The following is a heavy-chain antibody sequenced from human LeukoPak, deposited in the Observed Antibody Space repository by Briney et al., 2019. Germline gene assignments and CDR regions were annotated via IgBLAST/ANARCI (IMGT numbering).Heavy chain of an antibody. CDR2: ISAYNGNT. J-gene: IGHJ5*02. CDR1: GYTFTSYG. Sequence: ASVKVSCKASGYTFTSYGISWVRQAPGQGLEWMGWISAYNGNTNYAQKLQGRVTMTTHTSTSTAYMELRSLRSDDTAVYYCARWAGNIVVVPAAIQWFDPWGQGTLVTVSS. V-gene: IGHV1-18*01. CDR3: ARWAGNIVVVPAAIQWFDP. D-gene: IGHD2-2*02.